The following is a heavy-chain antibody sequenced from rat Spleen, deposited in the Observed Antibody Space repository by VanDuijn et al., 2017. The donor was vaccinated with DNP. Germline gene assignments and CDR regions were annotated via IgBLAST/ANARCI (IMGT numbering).Heavy chain of an antibody. CDR1: GFTFSDYY. V-gene: IGHV5-22*01. D-gene: IGHD1-1*01. J-gene: IGHJ2*01. CDR2: ITYDGGRT. Sequence: EVQLVESGGGLVQPGRSLKLSCAASGFTFSDYYMAWVRQAPTKGLEWVAYITYDGGRTYSGDSVKGRFTISRDTVESTLYLQMNSLRSEDMATYYCARHDYSGALWDYWGQGVMVAVSS. CDR3: ARHDYSGALWDY.